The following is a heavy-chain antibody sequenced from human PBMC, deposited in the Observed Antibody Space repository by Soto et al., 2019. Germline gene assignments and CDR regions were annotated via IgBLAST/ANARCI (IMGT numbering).Heavy chain of an antibody. V-gene: IGHV5-51*01. D-gene: IGHD3-22*01. CDR1: GYSFTSYW. Sequence: PGESLKISCKGSGYSFTSYWIGWVRQMPGKGLEWMGIIYPGDSDTRYSPSFQGQVTISADKSISTAYLQWSSLKASDTAMYYCARLYDSSGYYYYYGMDVWGQGTTVTVSS. CDR3: ARLYDSSGYYYYYGMDV. CDR2: IYPGDSDT. J-gene: IGHJ6*02.